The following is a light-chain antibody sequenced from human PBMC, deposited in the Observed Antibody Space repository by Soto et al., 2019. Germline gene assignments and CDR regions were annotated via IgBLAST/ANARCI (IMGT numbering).Light chain of an antibody. V-gene: IGKV1-5*01. CDR3: QQSRT. J-gene: IGKJ1*01. CDR1: QSISSW. Sequence: DIQMTQSPSSLSASVGDRVSITCRASQSISSWLAWHQQKPGKAPKLLMFDNFSLESGVPSRFSGSRSGTEFTLTISSLQHEDFATYYCQQSRTFGQGTKVDIK. CDR2: DNF.